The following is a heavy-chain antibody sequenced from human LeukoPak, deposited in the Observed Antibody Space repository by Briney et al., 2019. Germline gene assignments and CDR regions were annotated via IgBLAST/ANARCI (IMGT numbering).Heavy chain of an antibody. CDR2: ITWNGVGT. D-gene: IGHD4-17*01. J-gene: IGHJ4*02. CDR3: ARDLSTVTTLFDY. Sequence: GGSLRLSCAASGFTFDDYGMIWVRQAPGKGLEWASYITWNGVGTAYADSMKGRFTISRDNAKNSLYLQMNSLRAEDTAVYYCARDLSTVTTLFDYWGQGTLVTVSS. V-gene: IGHV3-20*04. CDR1: GFTFDDYG.